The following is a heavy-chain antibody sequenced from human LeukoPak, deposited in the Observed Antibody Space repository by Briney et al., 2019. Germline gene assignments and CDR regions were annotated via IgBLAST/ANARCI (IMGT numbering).Heavy chain of an antibody. CDR2: ISFDGSDK. V-gene: IGHV3-30*04. CDR1: GFTFSSYA. J-gene: IGHJ4*02. D-gene: IGHD4/OR15-4a*01. CDR3: ARDTLGEGEDANYAVYYFDY. Sequence: GGSLRLSCAASGFTFSSYAMHWVRQAPGKGLEWVALISFDGSDKYYADSVKGRCTISRDNSKNTLYLQMNSLRAEDTAVYYCARDTLGEGEDANYAVYYFDYWGQGTVVTVSS.